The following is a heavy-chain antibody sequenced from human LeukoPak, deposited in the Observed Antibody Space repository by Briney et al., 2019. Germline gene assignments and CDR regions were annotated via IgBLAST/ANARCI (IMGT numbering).Heavy chain of an antibody. V-gene: IGHV3-11*01. CDR2: VSSSGSTI. CDR3: ARDRYSGVY. J-gene: IGHJ4*02. Sequence: GGSLRLSCAASGFTFSDYYMSWIRQAPGKGLEWVSYVSSSGSTISYADSVKGRFTVSRDNAKNSLYLQMNSLRAEDTAIYYCARDRYSGVYWGQGTLVTVSS. D-gene: IGHD5-12*01. CDR1: GFTFSDYY.